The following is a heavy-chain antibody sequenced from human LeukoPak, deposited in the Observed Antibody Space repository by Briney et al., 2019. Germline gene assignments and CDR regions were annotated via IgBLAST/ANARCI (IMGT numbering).Heavy chain of an antibody. V-gene: IGHV4-61*02. CDR2: IHTSGNT. CDR3: VRDWNGDYFDY. J-gene: IGHJ4*02. D-gene: IGHD1-1*01. CDR1: GDSISSGSYY. Sequence: PSETLSLTCIVSGDSISSGSYYWTWLRQPAGKGLEWIGRIHTSGNTNYSPSLKSLVTISRDTSNNQFSLRLTSVTAADTAVYYCVRDWNGDYFDYWGQGTLVTVSS.